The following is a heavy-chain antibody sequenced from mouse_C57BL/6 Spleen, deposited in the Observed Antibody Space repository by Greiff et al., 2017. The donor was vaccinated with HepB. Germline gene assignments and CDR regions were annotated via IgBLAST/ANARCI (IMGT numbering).Heavy chain of an antibody. D-gene: IGHD1-1*01. Sequence: VQLQQSGPGLVQPSQSLSITCTVSGFSLTSYGVHWVRQSPGKGLEWLGVIWRGGSTDYNAAFMSRLSITKDNSKSQVFFKMNSLQADDTAIYYCAKGDGSSYPYWYFDVWGTGTTVTVSS. CDR2: IWRGGST. J-gene: IGHJ1*03. V-gene: IGHV2-5*01. CDR3: AKGDGSSYPYWYFDV. CDR1: GFSLTSYG.